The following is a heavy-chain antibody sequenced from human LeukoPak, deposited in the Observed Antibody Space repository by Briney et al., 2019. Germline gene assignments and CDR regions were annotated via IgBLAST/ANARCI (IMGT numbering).Heavy chain of an antibody. J-gene: IGHJ4*02. Sequence: GGSLRLSCAASEFTFNSYSFNWIRQPPGGGLEWVSSSSSGSTYIYYSDSVKGRFTVSRDNAKNSLFLQMNNLRAEDTAVYYCARDPFYFDAAGSDDYWGQGTLVTVSS. CDR1: EFTFNSYS. CDR2: SSSGSTYI. CDR3: ARDPFYFDAAGSDDY. D-gene: IGHD3-10*01. V-gene: IGHV3-21*01.